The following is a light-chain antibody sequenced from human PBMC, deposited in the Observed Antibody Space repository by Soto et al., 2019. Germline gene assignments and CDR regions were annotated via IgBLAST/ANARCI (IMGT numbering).Light chain of an antibody. J-gene: IGLJ1*01. CDR1: SSDVGGYNY. Sequence: SVLTQPASVSGSPGQSITISCTGASSDVGGYNYVSWYQQHPGKAPKLMIYDVSNRPSGVSNRFSGSKSGSTASLTVSGLQAEDEADYYCSQYTSSSPNNVFGTGTKVTDL. V-gene: IGLV2-14*01. CDR2: DVS. CDR3: SQYTSSSPNNV.